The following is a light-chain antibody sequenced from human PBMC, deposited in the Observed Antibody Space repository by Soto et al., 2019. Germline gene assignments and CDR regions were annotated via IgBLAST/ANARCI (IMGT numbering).Light chain of an antibody. J-gene: IGKJ3*01. V-gene: IGKV3-20*01. CDR3: QRYGGSPLFT. Sequence: ELVLTQSPGTLSLSPGERATLSSSASQSFSNNYLAWYQQKPGQAPRLLIYGVSSRATGIPDRFSGSGSGTDFTLTISRLEPEDFAVYYCQRYGGSPLFTFGPGTKVDIK. CDR2: GVS. CDR1: QSFSNNY.